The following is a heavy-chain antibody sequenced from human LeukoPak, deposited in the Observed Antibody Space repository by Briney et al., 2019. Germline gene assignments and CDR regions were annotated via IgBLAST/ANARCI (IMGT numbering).Heavy chain of an antibody. J-gene: IGHJ4*02. V-gene: IGHV3-15*01. Sequence: GGSLRLSCGASGFTFRNARMTWVRQAPGKGLEWVGRIKTKTEGGTTDYAAPVKGRFTISRDDSKNTLYLQMNSLKTEDTAVYYCRVDFDWLGDWWGQGTLVTVSS. CDR2: IKTKTEGGTT. CDR1: GFTFRNAR. D-gene: IGHD3-9*01. CDR3: RVDFDWLGDW.